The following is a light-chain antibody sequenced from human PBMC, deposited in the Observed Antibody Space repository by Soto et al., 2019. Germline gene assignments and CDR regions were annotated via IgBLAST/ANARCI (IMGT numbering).Light chain of an antibody. CDR3: MQGLQTPT. J-gene: IGKJ4*01. Sequence: IVMTQSPLSLPVTPGEPASISCRSSQSLLHSNGYTYLDWYLKKPGQSPQLLIYLGSNRASGVPDRFSGSGSGTDFTLKISRVEAEDVGVYYCMQGLQTPTFGGGTNLEIK. V-gene: IGKV2-28*01. CDR1: QSLLHSNGYTY. CDR2: LGS.